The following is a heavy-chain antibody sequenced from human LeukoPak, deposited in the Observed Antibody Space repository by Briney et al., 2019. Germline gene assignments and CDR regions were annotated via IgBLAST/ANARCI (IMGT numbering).Heavy chain of an antibody. D-gene: IGHD6-6*01. J-gene: IGHJ4*02. CDR3: ARDSAARPVDF. CDR2: ISGSSTTI. Sequence: PGGSLRLXCAASGFTFSSSGMNWVRQAPGKGLESVSYISGSSTTIYYADSVKGRFTVSRDNAENSLYLQLNSLTAEDTAVYYCARDSAARPVDFWGQGTLVTVSS. CDR1: GFTFSSSG. V-gene: IGHV3-48*01.